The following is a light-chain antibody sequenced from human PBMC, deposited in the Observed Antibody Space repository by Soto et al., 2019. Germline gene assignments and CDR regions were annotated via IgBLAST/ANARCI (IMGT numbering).Light chain of an antibody. V-gene: IGLV4-60*02. CDR3: GTWDSNTHGV. CDR1: SGHSSYI. CDR2: LEGSGSY. J-gene: IGLJ3*02. Sequence: QSVLTQSSSASASLGSSVKLTCTLNSGHSSYIIAWHQQQPGKAPRYLMKLEGSGSYNKGSGVPDRFSGSSSGADRYLTISNLQFADEADYYCGTWDSNTHGVFGGGTKLTVL.